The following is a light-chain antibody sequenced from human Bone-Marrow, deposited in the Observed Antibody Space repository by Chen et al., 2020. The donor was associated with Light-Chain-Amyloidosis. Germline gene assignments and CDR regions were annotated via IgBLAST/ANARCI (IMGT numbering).Light chain of an antibody. V-gene: IGLV6-57*01. J-gene: IGLJ2*01. CDR2: EDD. CDR3: QSYQGNGQGV. Sequence: NFMLTQPHSVSESPGKTVIISCTRSSGSIATNYVQWYQQRPGSSPTTVIYEDDQRPSGVPDQFSGSIDGSSDSASLTISGLRAEDEAKYYWQSYQGNGQGVLGGGTKLTVL. CDR1: SGSIATNY.